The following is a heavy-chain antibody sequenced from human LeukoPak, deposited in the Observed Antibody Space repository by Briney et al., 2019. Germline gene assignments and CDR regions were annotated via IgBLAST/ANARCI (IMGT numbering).Heavy chain of an antibody. V-gene: IGHV3-23*01. Sequence: PGGSLRLSCAASGFTFSRYGMSWVRQAPGKGLEWVSAISGSGGSTYYADSVKGRFTISRDNSKNTLYLQINSLRAEDTAVYYCAKDGLYDFWSGYPRFDPWGQGTLVTVSS. CDR1: GFTFSRYG. CDR2: ISGSGGST. D-gene: IGHD3-3*01. J-gene: IGHJ5*02. CDR3: AKDGLYDFWSGYPRFDP.